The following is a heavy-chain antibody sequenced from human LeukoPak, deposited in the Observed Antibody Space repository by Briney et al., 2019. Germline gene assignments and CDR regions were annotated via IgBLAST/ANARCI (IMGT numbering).Heavy chain of an antibody. V-gene: IGHV4-39*07. D-gene: IGHD3-9*01. Sequence: TSETQSLTCTVSGGSISSSSYYWGWIRQPPGKGLEWIGSIYYSGTTYYNPSLKRRVTISLDASKNHFSLKVTSVTAADTAVYYCARYHQGFDDYWGQGTLVTVSS. CDR3: ARYHQGFDDY. J-gene: IGHJ4*02. CDR2: IYYSGTT. CDR1: GGSISSSSYY.